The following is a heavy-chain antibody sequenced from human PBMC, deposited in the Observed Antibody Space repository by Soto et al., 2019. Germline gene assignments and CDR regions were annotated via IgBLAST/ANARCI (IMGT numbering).Heavy chain of an antibody. CDR1: GGSFSGYY. J-gene: IGHJ4*02. V-gene: IGHV4-34*01. Sequence: QVQLQQWGAGLLKPSETLSLTCAVYGGSFSGYYWSWIREPPGKGLEWIGEINHSGSTNYNPSHKSRVTIAVDTSKNQFSLKLMYVTAADTAVYYCARGPHVLLWCGELAHLDYWGQGTLVTVSS. CDR2: INHSGST. CDR3: ARGPHVLLWCGELAHLDY. D-gene: IGHD3-10*01.